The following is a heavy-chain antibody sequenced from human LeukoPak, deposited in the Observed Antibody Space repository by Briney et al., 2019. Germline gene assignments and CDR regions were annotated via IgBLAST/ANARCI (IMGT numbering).Heavy chain of an antibody. Sequence: PSETLSLTCTVSGGSISSGGYYWSWIRQHPGKGLEWIGYIYYSGSTYYNPSLKSRVTISVDTSKNQFSLKLSSVTAADTAVYYCAMINYYGSGSYSQNFGYWGQGTLVTVSS. V-gene: IGHV4-31*03. D-gene: IGHD3-10*01. CDR2: IYYSGST. CDR3: AMINYYGSGSYSQNFGY. J-gene: IGHJ4*02. CDR1: GGSISSGGYY.